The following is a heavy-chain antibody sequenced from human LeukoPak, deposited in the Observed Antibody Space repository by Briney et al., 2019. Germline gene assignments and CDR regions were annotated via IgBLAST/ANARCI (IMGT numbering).Heavy chain of an antibody. Sequence: ASVKVSCKASGGTFSSYAISWVRQAPGQGLEWMGGIIPIFGTANYAQKFQGRVTITADESMSTAYMELSSLRSEDTAVYYCARDPDGITGTTAPGYWGRGTLVTVSS. CDR2: IIPIFGTA. J-gene: IGHJ4*02. D-gene: IGHD1-20*01. CDR3: ARDPDGITGTTAPGY. CDR1: GGTFSSYA. V-gene: IGHV1-69*13.